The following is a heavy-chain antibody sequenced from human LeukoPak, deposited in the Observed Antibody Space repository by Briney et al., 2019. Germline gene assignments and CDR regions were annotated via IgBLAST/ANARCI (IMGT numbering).Heavy chain of an antibody. CDR3: ARDLDSSNPPQNWFDP. D-gene: IGHD6-13*01. Sequence: ASVKVSCKASGYTFTSYYMHWVRQAPGQGLEWMGIINHSGGSTSYAQKFQGRVTMTRDTSTSAVYMELSSLRSEDTAVYYCARDLDSSNPPQNWFDPWGQGTLVTVSS. CDR2: INHSGGST. V-gene: IGHV1-46*01. J-gene: IGHJ5*02. CDR1: GYTFTSYY.